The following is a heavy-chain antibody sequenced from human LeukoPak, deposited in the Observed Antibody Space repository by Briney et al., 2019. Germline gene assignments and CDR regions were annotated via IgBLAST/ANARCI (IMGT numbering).Heavy chain of an antibody. CDR1: GFTFSSYA. Sequence: PGRSLRISCAASGFTFSSYAMLWVRQAPGKGLERVAVISYDGSNKYYAASVKGRFTISRDNSENPLYLQMNSLRAEDTAVYYCARDGWGQGAFDIWGQGTMFTVSS. J-gene: IGHJ3*02. V-gene: IGHV3-30*04. CDR2: ISYDGSNK. D-gene: IGHD6-19*01. CDR3: ARDGWGQGAFDI.